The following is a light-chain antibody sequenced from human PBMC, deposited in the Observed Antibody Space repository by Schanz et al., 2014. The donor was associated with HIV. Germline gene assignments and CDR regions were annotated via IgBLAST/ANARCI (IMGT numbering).Light chain of an antibody. CDR3: SSYRSYSTLEGV. Sequence: QSALTQPASVSGSPGQSITISCTGTSSDIGAYNYVSWYQQYPGKAPKLMIYDVNNRPSGVSNRFSGSKSGNTASLTISGLQAEDEADYYCSSYRSYSTLEGVFGGGTKLTVL. CDR1: SSDIGAYNY. J-gene: IGLJ3*02. V-gene: IGLV2-14*01. CDR2: DVN.